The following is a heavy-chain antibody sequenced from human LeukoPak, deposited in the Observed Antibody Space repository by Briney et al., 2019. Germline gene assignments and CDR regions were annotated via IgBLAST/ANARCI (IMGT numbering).Heavy chain of an antibody. V-gene: IGHV3-66*01. CDR2: IYSGGST. CDR1: GFTVSSNY. Sequence: GGSLRLSCAPSGFTVSSNYMSWVRQPPGKGLEWVSIIYSGGSTFYADSVKGRFTISRDNSKNTVYLQMSSLRPEDTAVYYCVKAKVGATFDSWGQGTLVTVSS. CDR3: VKAKVGATFDS. J-gene: IGHJ4*02. D-gene: IGHD1-26*01.